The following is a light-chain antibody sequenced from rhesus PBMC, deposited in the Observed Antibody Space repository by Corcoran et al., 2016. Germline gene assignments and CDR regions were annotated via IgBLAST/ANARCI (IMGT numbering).Light chain of an antibody. CDR2: SKS. CDR3: QQGNSIPPT. J-gene: IGKJ1*01. CDR1: SSVSTS. Sequence: EIVLTQSPTSMAVSQGERVTISCTASSSVSTSYLHWYQQKPGVPPRLLVYSKSSLASGVPARFSGSGAGTSYKLVISSWEAEDAANYYCQQGNSIPPTFGQGTKVEIK. V-gene: IGKV3-42*01.